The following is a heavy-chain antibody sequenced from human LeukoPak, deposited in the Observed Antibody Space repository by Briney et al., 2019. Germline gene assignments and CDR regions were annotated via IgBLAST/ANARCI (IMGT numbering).Heavy chain of an antibody. V-gene: IGHV4-31*03. CDR3: ARVDGYSSSWFFDY. D-gene: IGHD6-13*01. Sequence: SETLSLTCTVSGGSISSGGYYWSWIRQHPGKGLEWIGYIYYSGSTYYNPSLKSRVTISVDTSKNQFSLKLSSVTAADTAVYYCARVDGYSSSWFFDYWGQGTLVTVSS. CDR1: GGSISSGGYY. CDR2: IYYSGST. J-gene: IGHJ4*02.